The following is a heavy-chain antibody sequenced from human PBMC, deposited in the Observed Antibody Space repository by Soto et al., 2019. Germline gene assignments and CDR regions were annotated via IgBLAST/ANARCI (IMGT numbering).Heavy chain of an antibody. CDR3: ARGREYQLLEFFENYYYYMDV. J-gene: IGHJ6*03. V-gene: IGHV1-8*01. Sequence: VASVKVCCKSSGDTFTSYDINWVRQATGQGLEWMGWMNPNSGNTGYAQKFQGRVTMTRNTSISTAYMELSSLRSEDTAVYYCARGREYQLLEFFENYYYYMDVWGKGTTVTVSS. CDR1: GDTFTSYD. CDR2: MNPNSGNT. D-gene: IGHD2-2*01.